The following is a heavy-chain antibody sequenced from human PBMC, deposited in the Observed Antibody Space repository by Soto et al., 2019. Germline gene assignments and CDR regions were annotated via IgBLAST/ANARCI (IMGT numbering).Heavy chain of an antibody. CDR2: IIPIFGTA. CDR3: AARIAVAGKHYYYYGMDV. CDR1: GGTFSSYA. Sequence: VASVKVSCKASGGTFSSYAISWVRQAPGQGLEWMGGIIPIFGTANYAQKFQGRVTITADESTSTAYMELSSLRSEDTAVYYCAARIAVAGKHYYYYGMDVWGQGTTVTVSS. D-gene: IGHD6-19*01. J-gene: IGHJ6*02. V-gene: IGHV1-69*13.